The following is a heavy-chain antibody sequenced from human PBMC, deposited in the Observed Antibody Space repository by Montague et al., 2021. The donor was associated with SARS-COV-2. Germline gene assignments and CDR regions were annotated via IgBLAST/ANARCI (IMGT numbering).Heavy chain of an antibody. J-gene: IGHJ4*02. CDR3: ANADRCSSGSCYSPFDS. V-gene: IGHV4-39*01. Sequence: SETLSLTCTVSGDSVKTNLYYWGWIRQPPGKGLEWIGSIYYTGTTYYNPSLKSRVTMSVDTSNNQFSLKLTSVTAADTAVYYCANADRCSSGSCYSPFDSWGQGSLVTVSS. D-gene: IGHD2-15*01. CDR2: IYYTGTT. CDR1: GDSVKTNLYY.